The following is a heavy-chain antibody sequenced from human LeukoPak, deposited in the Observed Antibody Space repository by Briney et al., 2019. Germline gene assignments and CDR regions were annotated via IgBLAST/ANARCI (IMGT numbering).Heavy chain of an antibody. V-gene: IGHV3-23*01. D-gene: IGHD3-3*01. CDR3: TKDVIFGVFGPYY. CDR2: ISGSGGST. Sequence: AGGYLRLSCACSGFTFSSYAMSWLRQAPGKGLEWVSAISGSGGSTYYADSVKGLFTISRDNSKNTLYLQMNTLDAAVSAVYKRTKDVIFGVFGPYYWGWGTLVTVSS. J-gene: IGHJ4*02. CDR1: GFTFSSYA.